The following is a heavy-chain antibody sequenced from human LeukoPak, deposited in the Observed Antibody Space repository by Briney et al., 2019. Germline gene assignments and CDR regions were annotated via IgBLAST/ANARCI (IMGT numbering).Heavy chain of an antibody. D-gene: IGHD2-2*01. CDR1: GFTFSSYG. V-gene: IGHV3-23*01. CDR2: ISGSGGRT. Sequence: GGSLRLSCAASGFTFSSYGMSWVRQAPGKGLQWVSGISGSGGRTYYADSVKGRFTISRDNSKNTLYLQMNSLRAEDTAVYYCAKDEVVPGYYYTDVWGRGTTVTISS. CDR3: AKDEVVPGYYYTDV. J-gene: IGHJ6*03.